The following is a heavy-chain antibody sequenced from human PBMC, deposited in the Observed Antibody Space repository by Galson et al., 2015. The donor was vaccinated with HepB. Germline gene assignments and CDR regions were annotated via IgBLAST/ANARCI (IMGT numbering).Heavy chain of an antibody. CDR1: GFTFSSYT. J-gene: IGHJ4*02. D-gene: IGHD6-19*01. V-gene: IGHV3-48*01. CDR2: ISSTGTTM. Sequence: SLRLSCAASGFTFSSYTMNWVRQAPGKGLESVSYISSTGTTMYYADSAKGRFTISRDNAQNSLYLQMNSLRTEDTAVYFCARDSRYSSFWSPRPLDYWGQGTLVTVSS. CDR3: ARDSRYSSFWSPRPLDY.